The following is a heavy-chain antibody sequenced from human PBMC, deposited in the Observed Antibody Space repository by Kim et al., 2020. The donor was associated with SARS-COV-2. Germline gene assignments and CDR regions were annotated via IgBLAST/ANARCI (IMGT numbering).Heavy chain of an antibody. J-gene: IGHJ6*02. Sequence: SETLSLTCTVSGGSISSYYWSWIRQPPGKGLEWIGYIYYSGSTNYNPSLKSRVTISVDTSKNQFSLKLSSVTAADTAVYYCAREDCSGGSCYSIGMDVWGQGTTVTVSS. CDR2: IYYSGST. CDR1: GGSISSYY. V-gene: IGHV4-59*01. CDR3: AREDCSGGSCYSIGMDV. D-gene: IGHD2-15*01.